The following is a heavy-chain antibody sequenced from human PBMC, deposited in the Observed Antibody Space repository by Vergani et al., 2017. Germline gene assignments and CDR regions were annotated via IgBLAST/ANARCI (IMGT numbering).Heavy chain of an antibody. J-gene: IGHJ4*02. Sequence: QVQVVQSGAEVKKSGASVKVSCKTSGYTFSNYYMHWVRQAPGQGLEWMGIINPSGGHTNYAQKFQGRVTMTRDKSTSTVYMELSSLRSEDTAIYYCARGDYGTLTGYRYWGQGSLVTVSA. CDR3: ARGDYGTLTGYRY. CDR2: INPSGGHT. CDR1: GYTFSNYY. V-gene: IGHV1-46*03. D-gene: IGHD3-9*01.